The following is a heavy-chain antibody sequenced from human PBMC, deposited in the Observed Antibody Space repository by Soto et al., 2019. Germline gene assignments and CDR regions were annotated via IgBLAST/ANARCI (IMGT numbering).Heavy chain of an antibody. CDR3: ARDDFYDILTGYEI. V-gene: IGHV1-3*01. CDR2: INAGNGNT. Sequence: ASVKVSCKASGYTFTSYAMHWVRQAPGQRLEWMGWINAGNGNTKYSQKFQGRVTITRDTSASTAYMELGSLRSEDTAVYYCARDDFYDILTGYEIWGQGTLVTVSS. CDR1: GYTFTSYA. J-gene: IGHJ4*02. D-gene: IGHD3-9*01.